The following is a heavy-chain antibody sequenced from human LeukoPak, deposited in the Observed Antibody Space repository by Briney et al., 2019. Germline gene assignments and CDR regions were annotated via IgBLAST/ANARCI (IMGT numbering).Heavy chain of an antibody. Sequence: GESLKISCKGFGYSFTSCWIGWVRQMPGKGLEWMGIIYPGDSDTRYSPSFQGQVTISADKSISAAYLQWSSLKASDTAMYYCARLTRVVGATGGYFQHWGQGTLVTVSS. J-gene: IGHJ1*01. D-gene: IGHD1-26*01. V-gene: IGHV5-51*01. CDR3: ARLTRVVGATGGYFQH. CDR1: GYSFTSCW. CDR2: IYPGDSDT.